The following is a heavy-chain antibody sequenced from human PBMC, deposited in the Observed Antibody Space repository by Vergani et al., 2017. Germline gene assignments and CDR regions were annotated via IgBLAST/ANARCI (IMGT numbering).Heavy chain of an antibody. CDR3: ARGEYSSSPARYFDL. CDR2: INPNSGGT. Sequence: QVQLVQSGAEVKKPGASVKVSCKASGNTFTGYYMHWVRQAPGQGLEWMGWINPNSGGTNYAQKFQGRVTMTRDTSISTAYMELSRLRSDDTAVYYCARGEYSSSPARYFDLWGRGTLVTVSS. CDR1: GNTFTGYY. J-gene: IGHJ2*01. D-gene: IGHD6-6*01. V-gene: IGHV1-2*02.